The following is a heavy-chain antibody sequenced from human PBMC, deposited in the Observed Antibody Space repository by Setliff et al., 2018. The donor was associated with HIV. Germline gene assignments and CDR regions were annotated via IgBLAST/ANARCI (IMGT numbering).Heavy chain of an antibody. CDR2: ISDDGTST. J-gene: IGHJ4*02. CDR1: GFTFNNSHW. Sequence: GGSLRLSCAVSGFTFNNSHWMHWVRQAPGKGLMWVSHISDDGTSTSYADSVKGRFIMSRDIAKTSLFLQMNSLRAEDTALYYCATVYGGNSHWGQGTLVTVSS. CDR3: ATVYGGNSH. D-gene: IGHD4-17*01. V-gene: IGHV3-74*01.